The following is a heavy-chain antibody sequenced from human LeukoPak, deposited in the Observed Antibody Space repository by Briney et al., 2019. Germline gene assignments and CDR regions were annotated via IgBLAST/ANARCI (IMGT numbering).Heavy chain of an antibody. Sequence: PGGSLRLSCAASGFTFSTYWMSWIRQAPGKGLEWVAKINQDGRERYYVDSLKGRFTISRDNAQNSLYLQMDSLRVEDTAVYYCVADPGDYWGRGTLVAVSS. CDR1: GFTFSTYW. CDR2: INQDGRER. D-gene: IGHD6-19*01. V-gene: IGHV3-7*01. CDR3: VADPGDY. J-gene: IGHJ4*02.